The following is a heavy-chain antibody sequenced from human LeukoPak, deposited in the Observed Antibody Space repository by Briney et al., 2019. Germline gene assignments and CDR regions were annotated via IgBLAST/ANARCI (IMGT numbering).Heavy chain of an antibody. CDR2: IRYDGSNK. J-gene: IGHJ4*02. CDR3: AKGEVVAASIFDY. Sequence: PGGSLRLSCAASGFTFSTYGMHWVRRAPGKGPEWVAFIRYDGSNKYYADSVKGRFTISRDNSKNTLYLQMNSLRAEDTAVYYCAKGEVVAASIFDYWGQGTLVTVSS. V-gene: IGHV3-30*02. CDR1: GFTFSTYG. D-gene: IGHD2-15*01.